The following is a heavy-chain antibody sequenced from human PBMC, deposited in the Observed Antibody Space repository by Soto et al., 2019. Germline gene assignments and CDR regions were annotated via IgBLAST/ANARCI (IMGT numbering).Heavy chain of an antibody. CDR3: ARVSALRAFDP. V-gene: IGHV3-30-3*01. Sequence: QVQLVESGGGVVQPGRSLRLSCAASGFILSSYALHWVRQAPGKGLEWVALISSDGSNKYYADSVKGRFTISRDNSKNTLYLQMNSLRAEDTAVYYCARVSALRAFDPWGKATLVTVSS. CDR1: GFILSSYA. J-gene: IGHJ5*02. D-gene: IGHD2-15*01. CDR2: ISSDGSNK.